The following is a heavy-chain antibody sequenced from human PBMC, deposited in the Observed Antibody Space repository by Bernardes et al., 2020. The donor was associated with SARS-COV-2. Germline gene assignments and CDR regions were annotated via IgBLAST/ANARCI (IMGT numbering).Heavy chain of an antibody. CDR2: IFYYGST. Sequence: SETLSLTCTVSGGSVSSGSFYWSWIRQPPGKGLEWIGYIFYYGSTNYNPSLKSRVTISVDTSKNQFSLKLSSVTAADTAVYYCARDIMTTAGAYYYYGMDVWGQGTTVTVSS. D-gene: IGHD4-17*01. CDR3: ARDIMTTAGAYYYYGMDV. CDR1: GGSVSSGSFY. V-gene: IGHV4-61*01. J-gene: IGHJ6*02.